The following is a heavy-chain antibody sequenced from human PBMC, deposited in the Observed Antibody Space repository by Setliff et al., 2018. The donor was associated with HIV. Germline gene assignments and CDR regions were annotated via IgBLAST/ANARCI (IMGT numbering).Heavy chain of an antibody. V-gene: IGHV4-38-2*01. J-gene: IGHJ4*02. CDR3: ARQMPGVRGVIVASIDY. Sequence: SETLSLTCVVSGYSIGSGYYWGWIRQTPGEGLEWIGSVYYSGSSYYNPSLKSRVTISVDTSKNYFSLKLSYVTAADTAVYYCARQMPGVRGVIVASIDYWGQGTLVTVSS. CDR2: VYYSGSS. CDR1: GYSIGSGYY. D-gene: IGHD3-10*01.